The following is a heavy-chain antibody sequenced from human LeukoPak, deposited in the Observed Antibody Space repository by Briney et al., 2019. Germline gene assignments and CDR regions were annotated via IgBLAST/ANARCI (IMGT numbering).Heavy chain of an antibody. CDR2: ISAYNGQT. J-gene: IGHJ4*02. V-gene: IGHV1-18*01. CDR1: GYIFTRYG. CDR3: ARQGVVGSGYYRDFDY. D-gene: IGHD3-22*01. Sequence: ASVKVSCKASGYIFTRYGIDWVRQAPGQGLEWMGWISAYNGQTDYAQTLQGRVTMTRDTSTSTAYMELKSLTSDDTAVYYCARQGVVGSGYYRDFDYWGQGTLVTVSS.